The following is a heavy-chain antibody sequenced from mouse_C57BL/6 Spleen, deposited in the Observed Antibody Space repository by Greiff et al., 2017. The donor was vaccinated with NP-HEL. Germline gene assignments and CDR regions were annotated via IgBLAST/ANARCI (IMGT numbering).Heavy chain of an antibody. V-gene: IGHV1-76*01. Sequence: VMLVESGAELVRPGASVKLSCKASGYTFTDYYINWVKQRPGQGLEWIARIYPGSGNTYYNEKFKGKATLTAEKSSSTAYMQLSSLTSEDSAVYFCARGSWDNYAMDYWGQGTSVTVSS. J-gene: IGHJ4*01. CDR2: IYPGSGNT. D-gene: IGHD4-1*01. CDR3: ARGSWDNYAMDY. CDR1: GYTFTDYY.